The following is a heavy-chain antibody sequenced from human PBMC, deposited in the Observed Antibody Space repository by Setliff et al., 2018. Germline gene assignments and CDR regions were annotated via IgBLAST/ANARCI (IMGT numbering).Heavy chain of an antibody. J-gene: IGHJ6*03. Sequence: PSETLSLTCAVSGYSISSGYYWGWIRQPPGKGLEWIGSIYHSGSTYYNPSLKSRVTISVDTSKNQFSLKLSSVTAADTAVYYCARPLYYNFWSGYPDYYYYMDVWGKGTTVTVSS. V-gene: IGHV4-38-2*01. CDR2: IYHSGST. CDR1: GYSISSGYY. CDR3: ARPLYYNFWSGYPDYYYYMDV. D-gene: IGHD3-3*01.